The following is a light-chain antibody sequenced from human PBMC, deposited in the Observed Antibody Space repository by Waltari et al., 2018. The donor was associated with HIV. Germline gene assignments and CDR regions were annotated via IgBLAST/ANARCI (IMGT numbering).Light chain of an antibody. J-gene: IGKJ1*01. V-gene: IGKV2-30*02. CDR1: ESLVHRDGNPD. CDR3: MQGTHWPPWT. Sequence: DVVMTQSPLSLPVTLGQPASISCRSSESLVHRDGNPDLYGFHQRPGQSPRRLLYKVSDRDSVVPDRFSGSGSGTDFTLKISRVEAEDAGFYYCMQGTHWPPWTFGQGTKVEIK. CDR2: KVS.